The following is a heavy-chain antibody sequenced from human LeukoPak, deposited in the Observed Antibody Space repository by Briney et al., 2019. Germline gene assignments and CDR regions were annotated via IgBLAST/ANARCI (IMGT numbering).Heavy chain of an antibody. Sequence: SETLSLTCTVSGGSINNYYWSWIRQPAGKGLKWIGRIYTRGSTNYYPSLKSRVTMSVDTSKNQFSLKLSSVTAADTAVYYCARGRYCSADICSGGDAFDIWGQGTMVSVSS. J-gene: IGHJ3*02. D-gene: IGHD2-15*01. CDR3: ARGRYCSADICSGGDAFDI. V-gene: IGHV4-4*07. CDR2: IYTRGST. CDR1: GGSINNYY.